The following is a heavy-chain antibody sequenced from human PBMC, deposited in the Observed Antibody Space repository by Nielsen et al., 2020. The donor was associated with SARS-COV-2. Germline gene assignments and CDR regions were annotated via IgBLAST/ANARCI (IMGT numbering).Heavy chain of an antibody. CDR2: ISSSGGST. D-gene: IGHD4-17*01. Sequence: GGSLRLSCGVSGFTFSSYAMSWVRQAPGKGLEWVSVISSSGGSTCYADSVKGRFTISRDNSRNTLYLQMNSLRAEDTAVYYCTTDLDPHDYDDFTGTFDYWGQGTLVTVSS. V-gene: IGHV3-23*01. CDR3: TTDLDPHDYDDFTGTFDY. CDR1: GFTFSSYA. J-gene: IGHJ4*02.